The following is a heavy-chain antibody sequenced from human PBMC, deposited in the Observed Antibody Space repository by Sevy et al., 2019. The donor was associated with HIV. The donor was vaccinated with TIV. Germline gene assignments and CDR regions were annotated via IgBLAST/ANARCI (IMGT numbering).Heavy chain of an antibody. CDR3: ARDLPSAVTNPFYYYGMDV. CDR1: GFTFSIYA. V-gene: IGHV3-30*04. Sequence: GGSLRLSSAASGFTFSIYAIHWVRQAPGKGLEWVAVISYDGSKKYYVDSVKGRFTISRDNSKNTLYLQMNSLRPEDTAVYYCARDLPSAVTNPFYYYGMDVWGQGTTVTVSS. J-gene: IGHJ6*02. CDR2: ISYDGSKK. D-gene: IGHD4-17*01.